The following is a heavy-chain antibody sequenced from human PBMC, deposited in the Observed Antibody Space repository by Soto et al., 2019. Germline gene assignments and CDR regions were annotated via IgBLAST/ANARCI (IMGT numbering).Heavy chain of an antibody. Sequence: GGSLRLSCAASGFTFSSYGMHWVRQAPGKGLEWVAVISYDGSNKYYADSVKGRFTISRDNSKNTLYLQMNSLRAEDTAVYYCAKDGKYYYDSSGYTRPYYFDYWGQGTLVTVSS. CDR3: AKDGKYYYDSSGYTRPYYFDY. J-gene: IGHJ4*02. V-gene: IGHV3-30*18. D-gene: IGHD3-22*01. CDR2: ISYDGSNK. CDR1: GFTFSSYG.